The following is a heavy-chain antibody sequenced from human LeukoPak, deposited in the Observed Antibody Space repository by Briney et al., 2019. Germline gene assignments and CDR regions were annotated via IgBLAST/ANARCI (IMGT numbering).Heavy chain of an antibody. CDR1: GFTFSDYY. J-gene: IGHJ4*02. CDR3: AKDPRRSGGVIVTFDY. V-gene: IGHV3-11*04. D-gene: IGHD3-16*02. CDR2: ISSGGSTI. Sequence: GGSLRLSCAASGFTFSDYYMSWIRQAPGKGLEWVSYISSGGSTIYYADSVTGRFTISRDNAKNSLYLQMSSLRAEDTAVYYCAKDPRRSGGVIVTFDYWGQGTLVTVSS.